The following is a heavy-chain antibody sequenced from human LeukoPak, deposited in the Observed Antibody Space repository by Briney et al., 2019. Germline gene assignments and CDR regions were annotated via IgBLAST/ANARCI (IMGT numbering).Heavy chain of an antibody. Sequence: ASVKVSCKASGYTFTGYYIHWVRQAPGQGLEWMGWINPNINGTNYAQKLQGRVTMTTDTSTSTAYMELRSLRSDDTAVYYCAREGAVAGAFDIWGQGTMVTVSS. J-gene: IGHJ3*02. CDR1: GYTFTGYY. CDR3: AREGAVAGAFDI. D-gene: IGHD6-19*01. CDR2: INPNINGT. V-gene: IGHV1-2*02.